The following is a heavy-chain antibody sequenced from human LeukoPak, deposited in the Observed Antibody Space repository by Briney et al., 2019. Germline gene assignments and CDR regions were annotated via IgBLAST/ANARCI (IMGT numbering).Heavy chain of an antibody. CDR3: TRHIYYEDGFDY. CDR1: GFTFSGSA. CDR2: IRSKANSYAT. J-gene: IGHJ4*02. D-gene: IGHD3-22*01. Sequence: GGSLKLSCAASGFTFSGSAMLWVRQASGKGLEWVGRIRSKANSYATAYAASVKGRFTISRDDSKNTAYLQMNSLKTEDTAVYYCTRHIYYEDGFDYWGQGTLVTVSS. V-gene: IGHV3-73*01.